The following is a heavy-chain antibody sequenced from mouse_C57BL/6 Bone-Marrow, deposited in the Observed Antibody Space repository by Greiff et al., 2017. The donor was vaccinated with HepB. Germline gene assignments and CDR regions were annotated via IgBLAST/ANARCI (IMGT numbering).Heavy chain of an antibody. CDR1: GFSFNTYA. J-gene: IGHJ1*03. CDR3: VRDYYGNYVGYFDV. V-gene: IGHV10-1*01. D-gene: IGHD2-1*01. CDR2: IRSKSNNYAT. Sequence: EVHLVESGGGLVQPKGSLKLSCAASGFSFNTYAMNWVRQAPGKGLEWVARIRSKSNNYATYYADSVKDRFTISRDDSESMLYLQMNNLKTEDTAMYYCVRDYYGNYVGYFDVWGTGTTVTVSS.